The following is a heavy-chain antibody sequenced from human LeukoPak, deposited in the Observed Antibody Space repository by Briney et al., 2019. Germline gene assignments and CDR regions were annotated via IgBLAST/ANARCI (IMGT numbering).Heavy chain of an antibody. CDR2: IYSGGST. CDR1: GFTVSSNY. CDR3: ARDGKVARGWNYFL. Sequence: PGGSLRLSCAASGFTVSSNYMSWVRQAPGKGLEWVSVIYSGGSTYYADSVKGRFTISRDNSKNTLYLQMNSLRAEDTAVYYCARDGKVARGWNYFLWGQGTLVTVSS. J-gene: IGHJ4*02. D-gene: IGHD2/OR15-2a*01. V-gene: IGHV3-66*02.